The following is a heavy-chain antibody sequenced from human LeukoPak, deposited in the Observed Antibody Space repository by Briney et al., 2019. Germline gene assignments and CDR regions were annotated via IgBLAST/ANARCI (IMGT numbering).Heavy chain of an antibody. CDR3: AKDKLAARPLYYYYMDV. V-gene: IGHV3-30*02. CDR1: GFTFSSYG. Sequence: GGSLRLSCAASGFTFSSYGMHWVRQAPGKGLEWGAFIRYEGSNKYYADSVKGRFTISRDNSKNTLYLQMNSLRAEDTAVYYCAKDKLAARPLYYYYMDVWGKGTTVTVSS. J-gene: IGHJ6*03. CDR2: IRYEGSNK. D-gene: IGHD6-6*01.